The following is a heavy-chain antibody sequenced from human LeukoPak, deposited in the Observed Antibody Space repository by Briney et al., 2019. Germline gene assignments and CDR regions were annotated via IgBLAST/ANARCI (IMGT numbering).Heavy chain of an antibody. CDR2: ISSSSSTI. Sequence: GGSLRLSCAASGFTFSSYSMNWVRQAPGKGLEWVSYISSSSSTIYYADSVKGRFTISRDNAKNSLYLQMNSLRAEDTAVYYCARDLGVGANTRLDYWGQGTLVTVS. J-gene: IGHJ4*02. CDR3: ARDLGVGANTRLDY. D-gene: IGHD1-26*01. CDR1: GFTFSSYS. V-gene: IGHV3-48*01.